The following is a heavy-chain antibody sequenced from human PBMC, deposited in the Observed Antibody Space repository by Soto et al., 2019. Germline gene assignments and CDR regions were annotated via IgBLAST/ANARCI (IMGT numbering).Heavy chain of an antibody. CDR2: SRKKADSYTA. CDR3: ACDYRDL. D-gene: IGHD4-17*01. Sequence: EVQVVQSGGGLAQPGGSLRLSCAVSGFTFSDHHMDWVRQAPGKGLEWVGRSRKKADSYTAEYAASVKGRFTISRDESNNSLYLQMNGLKTEDTAVYFCACDYRDLWGQGTLVTVSS. J-gene: IGHJ4*02. V-gene: IGHV3-72*01. CDR1: GFTFSDHH.